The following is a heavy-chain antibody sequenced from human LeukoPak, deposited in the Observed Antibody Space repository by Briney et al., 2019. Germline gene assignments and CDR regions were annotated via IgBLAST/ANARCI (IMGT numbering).Heavy chain of an antibody. Sequence: PGGSLRLSCAASGFTFSSYAMHWVRQAPGKGLEWVAVISYDGSNKYYADSVKGRFTISRDNSKNTLYLQMNSLRAEDTAVYYCAREEWELLHALDYWGQGTLVTVSS. J-gene: IGHJ4*02. CDR2: ISYDGSNK. D-gene: IGHD1-26*01. V-gene: IGHV3-30-3*01. CDR3: AREEWELLHALDY. CDR1: GFTFSSYA.